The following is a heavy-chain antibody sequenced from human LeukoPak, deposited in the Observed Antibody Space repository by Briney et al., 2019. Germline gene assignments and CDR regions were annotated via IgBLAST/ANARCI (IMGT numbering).Heavy chain of an antibody. D-gene: IGHD6-13*01. J-gene: IGHJ5*02. CDR2: ISSSSSYI. Sequence: GGSLRLSCAASGFTFSSYSMNWVRQAPGKGLEWVSSISSSSSYIYYADSVKGRFTISRDNAKNSLYLQMNSLRAEDTAVYYCVRATAGIAAFNWFDPWGQGTLVTVSS. V-gene: IGHV3-21*01. CDR1: GFTFSSYS. CDR3: VRATAGIAAFNWFDP.